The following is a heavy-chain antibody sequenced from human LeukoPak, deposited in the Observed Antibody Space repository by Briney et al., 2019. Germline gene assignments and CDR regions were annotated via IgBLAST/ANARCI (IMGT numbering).Heavy chain of an antibody. V-gene: IGHV1-58*02. CDR2: IVVGSGNT. CDR1: GFTFTSSA. J-gene: IGHJ4*02. CDR3: AAGWYSGSYYPPANIDY. D-gene: IGHD1-26*01. Sequence: EASVKVSCKASGFTFTSSAMQWVRQARGQRLAWIGWIVVGSGNTNYAQKFQERVTITRDMSTSTAYMELSSLRSEDTAVYYCAAGWYSGSYYPPANIDYWGQGTLVTVSS.